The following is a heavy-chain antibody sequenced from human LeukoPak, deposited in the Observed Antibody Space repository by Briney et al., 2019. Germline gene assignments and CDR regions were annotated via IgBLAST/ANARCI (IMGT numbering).Heavy chain of an antibody. J-gene: IGHJ4*02. CDR3: ARSEPTWYFDY. Sequence: PSETLSLTCTVSGGSISSCSYYWGWIRQPPGKGLEWIGSIYYSGSTYYNPSLKSRVTISIDTSKNQFSLKLSSVTAADTAVYYCARSEPTWYFDYWGQGTLVTVSS. CDR1: GGSISSCSYY. V-gene: IGHV4-39*01. D-gene: IGHD1-14*01. CDR2: IYYSGST.